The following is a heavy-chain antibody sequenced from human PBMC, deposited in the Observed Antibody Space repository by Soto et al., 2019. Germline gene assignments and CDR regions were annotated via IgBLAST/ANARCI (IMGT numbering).Heavy chain of an antibody. CDR3: ARAPPGLAAACAGG. V-gene: IGHV3-53*01. Sequence: EVKLVESGGGLIQPGGSLRLSCAASGFTVSNNYMRWVRQAPGKGLEWVSLIYIGGNTHYADSVKGRFTISRDDSKITLYLQMNRLRVEDTAVYNCARAPPGLAAACAGGWGQGTLGTVSS. CDR1: GFTVSNNY. D-gene: IGHD6-13*01. J-gene: IGHJ1*01. CDR2: IYIGGNT.